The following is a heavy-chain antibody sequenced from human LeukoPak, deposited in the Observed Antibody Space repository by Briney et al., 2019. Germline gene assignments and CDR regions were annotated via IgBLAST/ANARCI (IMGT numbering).Heavy chain of an antibody. V-gene: IGHV3-23*01. CDR2: ISANGGFT. D-gene: IGHD2-2*02. J-gene: IGHJ6*02. Sequence: GGSLRLSRAASGFTFDDYAMYWVRQAPGKGLEWVSLISANGGFTYYADSVKGRFTISRDNSKNTLYLQMNSLRAEDTAIYYCAKSRAKYTYYDMDVWGQGTTVTVSS. CDR1: GFTFDDYA. CDR3: AKSRAKYTYYDMDV.